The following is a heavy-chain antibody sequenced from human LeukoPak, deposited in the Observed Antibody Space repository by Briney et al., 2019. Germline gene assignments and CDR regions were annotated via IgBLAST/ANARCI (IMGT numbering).Heavy chain of an antibody. D-gene: IGHD4-23*01. CDR2: ISGSGGTT. J-gene: IGHJ4*02. CDR1: GFTFSNYA. CDR3: ARDFYGGRTEYYFDS. V-gene: IGHV3-23*01. Sequence: PGGSLRLSCAASGFTFSNYAMSWVRRAPGKGLEWVSAISGSGGTTNFADSVKGRFTISRDNSKNTLCLQLNSLRVDDTAVYYCARDFYGGRTEYYFDSWGQGTLVTVSS.